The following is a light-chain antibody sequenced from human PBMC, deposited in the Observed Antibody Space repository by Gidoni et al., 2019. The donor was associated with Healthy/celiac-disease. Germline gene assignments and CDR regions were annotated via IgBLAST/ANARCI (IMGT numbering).Light chain of an antibody. Sequence: DIQLTQSPSFLSASVGDRVTITCRAIQGISSYLAWYQQKPGKDPKLLIYAASTLQSGVPSRFSGSGSGTEFTLTISSLQPEDFATYYCQQLGRTFGQGTKLGIK. CDR1: QGISSY. J-gene: IGKJ2*01. CDR3: QQLGRT. V-gene: IGKV1-9*01. CDR2: AAS.